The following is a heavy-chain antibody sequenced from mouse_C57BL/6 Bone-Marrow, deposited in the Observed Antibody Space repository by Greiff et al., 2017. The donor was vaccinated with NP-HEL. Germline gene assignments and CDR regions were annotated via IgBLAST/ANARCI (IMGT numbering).Heavy chain of an antibody. D-gene: IGHD2-4*01. J-gene: IGHJ2*01. CDR3: ARGYDYDVFDY. CDR2: IYPGDGDT. Sequence: VKLQQSGPELVKPGASVKISCKASGYAFSSSWMNWVKQRPGKGLEWIGRIYPGDGDTNYNGKFKGKATLTADKSSSTAYMQLSSLTSEDSAVYFCARGYDYDVFDYWGQGTTLTVSS. V-gene: IGHV1-82*01. CDR1: GYAFSSSW.